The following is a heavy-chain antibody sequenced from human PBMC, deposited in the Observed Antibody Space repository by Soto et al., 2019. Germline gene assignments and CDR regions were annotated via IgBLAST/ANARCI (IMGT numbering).Heavy chain of an antibody. V-gene: IGHV3-23*01. D-gene: IGHD4-17*01. CDR1: GFTFSSYA. CDR2: ISGSGGST. Sequence: EVQLLESGGGLVQPGGSLRLSCAASGFTFSSYAMSWVRQAPGKGLEWVSAISGSGGSTYYADSVKGRFTISRDNSKNTLYLQMNSLRAEDTAVYYCAKGYACYGDYEENAFDIWGQGTMVTVSS. CDR3: AKGYACYGDYEENAFDI. J-gene: IGHJ3*02.